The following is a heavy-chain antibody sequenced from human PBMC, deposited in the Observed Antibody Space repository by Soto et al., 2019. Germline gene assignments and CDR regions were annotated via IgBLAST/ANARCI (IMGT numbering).Heavy chain of an antibody. V-gene: IGHV1-2*02. CDR2: INPATGAA. CDR3: SRGGGVGVAGSAAFDM. J-gene: IGHJ3*02. Sequence: QLHLVQSGAVVKKPGASVTVSCSASGYPVTAYYMHWVRQAPGRGLEWMGGINPATGAAKYTQTFPGRGTKTRDTSTSTVVMELSGLTSEDAAVFYFSRGGGVGVAGSAAFDMWGQGSVFTVSS. CDR1: GYPVTAYY. D-gene: IGHD3-3*01.